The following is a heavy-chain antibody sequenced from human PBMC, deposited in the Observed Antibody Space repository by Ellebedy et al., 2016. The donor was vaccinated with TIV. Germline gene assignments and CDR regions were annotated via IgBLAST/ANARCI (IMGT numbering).Heavy chain of an antibody. CDR3: ARDAYCGDDCYPLAGMDL. Sequence: PGGSLRLSCAASGYTFSKYAMSWVRQAPGKGLGWVSSISVTGDLTYYADSVKGRFTISRDNSRNTLYLQMNSLRAEDSAVYYCARDAYCGDDCYPLAGMDLWGQGTTVTVSS. D-gene: IGHD2-21*02. J-gene: IGHJ6*02. CDR1: GYTFSKYA. V-gene: IGHV3-23*01. CDR2: ISVTGDLT.